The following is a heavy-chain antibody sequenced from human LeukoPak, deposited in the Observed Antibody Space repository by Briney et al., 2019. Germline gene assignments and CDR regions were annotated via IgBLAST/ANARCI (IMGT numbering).Heavy chain of an antibody. CDR2: ISYDGSNK. Sequence: PGRSLRLSCAASGFTFSSYGMHWVRQAPGKGLEWVAVISYDGSNKYYADSVKGRFTISRDNSKNTLYLQMNSLRAEDTAVYYCLSYTAMVGGGQGTLVTVSS. V-gene: IGHV3-30*03. CDR1: GFTFSSYG. CDR3: LSYTAMVG. D-gene: IGHD5-18*01. J-gene: IGHJ4*02.